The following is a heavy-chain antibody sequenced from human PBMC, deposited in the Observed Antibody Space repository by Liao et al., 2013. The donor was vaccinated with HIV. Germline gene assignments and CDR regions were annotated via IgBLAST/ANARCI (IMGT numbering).Heavy chain of an antibody. CDR2: IYTTGTT. CDR1: GGSINSYY. D-gene: IGHD5-12*01. V-gene: IGHV4-4*07. Sequence: QVQLQESGPGLVKPSETLSLTCTVSGGSINSYYWNWIRQSAGKGLEWIGSIYTTGTTKYNPSLKSRVTMSVDTSKNQFSLKLSSVTAADTAVYYCAKEGGFSGYASGGFDIWGQGTMVTVSS. J-gene: IGHJ3*02. CDR3: AKEGGFSGYASGGFDI.